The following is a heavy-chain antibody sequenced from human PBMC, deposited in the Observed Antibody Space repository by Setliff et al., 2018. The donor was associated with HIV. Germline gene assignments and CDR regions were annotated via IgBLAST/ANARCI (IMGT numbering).Heavy chain of an antibody. D-gene: IGHD1-1*01. V-gene: IGHV3-64*02. CDR2: ISNNGGIT. CDR1: GFTFSSYG. J-gene: IGHJ4*02. Sequence: PGGSLRLSCAASGFTFSSYGMHWVRQAPGKGLEYVSAISNNGGITYYGDSVKGRFTISRDNSKNTLYLQMNSLTPEDTAVYYCAKPRLYNSALENWGQGTLVTVSS. CDR3: AKPRLYNSALEN.